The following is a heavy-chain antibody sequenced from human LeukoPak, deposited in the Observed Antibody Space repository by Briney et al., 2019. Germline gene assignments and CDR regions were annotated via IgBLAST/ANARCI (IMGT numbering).Heavy chain of an antibody. D-gene: IGHD2-2*01. Sequence: PGGSLRLSCAASGLTFSSYGMHWVRQAPGKGLEWVAVISYDGSNKYYADSVKGRFTISRDNSKNTLYLQMNSLRAEDTAVYYCARVVCSSTSCYFYYYYYYGMDVWGQGTTVTVSS. J-gene: IGHJ6*02. V-gene: IGHV3-30*19. CDR3: ARVVCSSTSCYFYYYYYYGMDV. CDR1: GLTFSSYG. CDR2: ISYDGSNK.